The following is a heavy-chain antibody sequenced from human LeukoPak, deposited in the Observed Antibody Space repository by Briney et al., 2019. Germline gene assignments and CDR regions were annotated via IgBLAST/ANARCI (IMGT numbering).Heavy chain of an antibody. CDR2: IKQDGSEK. CDR1: GFTFSSYW. Sequence: GGSLRLSCVASGFTFSSYWMSWVRQAPGKGLEWVANIKQDGSEKYSVDSVMGRFTISRDNAKNSTYLQMNSLRAEDTAVYYCAKATSTHWDFDIWGQGTMVTVSS. D-gene: IGHD1-26*01. V-gene: IGHV3-7*01. J-gene: IGHJ3*02. CDR3: AKATSTHWDFDI.